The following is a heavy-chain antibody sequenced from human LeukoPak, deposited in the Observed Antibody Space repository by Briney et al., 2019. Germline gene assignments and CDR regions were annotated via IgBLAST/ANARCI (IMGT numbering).Heavy chain of an antibody. CDR2: ISGCGGSK. Sequence: QPGGSLRLSCAASGFTFSSYAMSWVRQAPEKGLELVSAISGCGGSKYYADSVKGRFTISRDNSKNTLYLQMNSLRAEDTAVYYCAKDRRDCSSTSCYTHLYYYYYYMDVWGKGTTVTVSS. CDR3: AKDRRDCSSTSCYTHLYYYYYYMDV. V-gene: IGHV3-23*01. CDR1: GFTFSSYA. D-gene: IGHD2-2*02. J-gene: IGHJ6*03.